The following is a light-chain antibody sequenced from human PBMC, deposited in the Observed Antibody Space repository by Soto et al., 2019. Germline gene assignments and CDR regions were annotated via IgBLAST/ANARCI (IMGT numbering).Light chain of an antibody. V-gene: IGKV3-15*01. Sequence: EIVLTQSPAILSVSPGERATLSCRASQSISRSLAWYQQKPGQAPRLLISDASTRATGIPARFSGSGSGTEFTLTISSLQSEDFALYYCHQYNSWPPGTFGQGTQGGYQ. J-gene: IGKJ2*01. CDR3: HQYNSWPPGT. CDR2: DAS. CDR1: QSISRS.